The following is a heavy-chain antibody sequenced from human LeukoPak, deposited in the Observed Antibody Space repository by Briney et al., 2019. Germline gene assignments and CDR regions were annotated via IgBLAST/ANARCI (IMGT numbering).Heavy chain of an antibody. D-gene: IGHD2-15*01. CDR1: GYTFTGYY. CDR2: INPNSGGT. CDR3: ARDPGYCSGGSCYSRHAFDI. V-gene: IGHV1-2*02. Sequence: GASVKVSCKASGYTFTGYYMHWVRQAPGQGLEWMGWINPNSGGTNYAQKFQGRVTMTRDTSISTAYMELSRLRSDDTAVYYCARDPGYCSGGSCYSRHAFDIWGQGTMVTVSS. J-gene: IGHJ3*02.